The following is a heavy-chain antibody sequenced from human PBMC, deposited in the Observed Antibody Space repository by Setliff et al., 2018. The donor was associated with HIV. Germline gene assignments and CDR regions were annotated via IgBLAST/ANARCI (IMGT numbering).Heavy chain of an antibody. Sequence: ASVKVSCKASGYTFTSYGISWVRQAPGQGLEWMGWISAYNGNTNYAQKFQGRATMTTDTSTTTAYMELRSLRSDDTAVYYCARDRSIIMTFGGGNDAFDIWGQGTMVTVSS. CDR1: GYTFTSYG. CDR3: ARDRSIIMTFGGGNDAFDI. D-gene: IGHD3-16*01. J-gene: IGHJ3*02. V-gene: IGHV1-18*01. CDR2: ISAYNGNT.